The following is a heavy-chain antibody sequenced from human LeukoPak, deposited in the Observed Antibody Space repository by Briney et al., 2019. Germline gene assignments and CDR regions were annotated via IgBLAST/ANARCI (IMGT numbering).Heavy chain of an antibody. J-gene: IGHJ6*03. Sequence: PGGSLRLSCVASGFTYSHNGMHWVRQAPGKGLEWVGRIKSKTDGGTTDYAAPVKGRFTISRDDSKNTLYLQMNSLKTEDTAVYYCTTDSTAVAGTISYYYYMDVWGKGTTVTVSS. CDR3: TTDSTAVAGTISYYYYMDV. CDR2: IKSKTDGGTT. CDR1: GFTYSHNG. V-gene: IGHV3-15*01. D-gene: IGHD6-19*01.